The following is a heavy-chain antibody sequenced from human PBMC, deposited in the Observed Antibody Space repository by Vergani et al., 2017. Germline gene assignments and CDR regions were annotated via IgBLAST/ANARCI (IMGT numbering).Heavy chain of an antibody. CDR2: INPSGGHT. CDR1: GYTFSNYY. CDR3: ARGEYGILTGYRY. D-gene: IGHD3-9*01. Sequence: QVQVVQSGAEVKKSGASVKVSCKTSGYTFSNYYMHLVRQAPGQGLEWMGIINPSGGHTNYAQKFQGRVTMTRDTSTSTVYMELSSLRSDDTAIYYCARGEYGILTGYRYWGQGTLVTVSA. V-gene: IGHV1-46*03. J-gene: IGHJ4*02.